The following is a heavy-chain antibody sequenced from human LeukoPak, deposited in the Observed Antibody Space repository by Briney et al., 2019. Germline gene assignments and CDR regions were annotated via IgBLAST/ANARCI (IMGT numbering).Heavy chain of an antibody. J-gene: IGHJ3*02. V-gene: IGHV4-59*01. CDR3: ARALHAFDI. CDR2: IHYSGST. Sequence: PSETLSLTCTVSGGSISSYYWSWIRQPPGKGLEWIGYIHYSGSTYYNPSLTSRVTISIDTSKNQFSLRLSSVTAAGTAVYYCARALHAFDIWGQGTMVTVSS. CDR1: GGSISSYY.